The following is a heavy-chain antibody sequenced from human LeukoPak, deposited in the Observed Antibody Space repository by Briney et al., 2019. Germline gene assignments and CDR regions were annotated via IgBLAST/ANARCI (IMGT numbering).Heavy chain of an antibody. CDR1: VYTFSIYW. CDR2: INSDGSDT. V-gene: IGHV3-74*01. D-gene: IGHD2-8*01. J-gene: IGHJ4*02. Sequence: GGSLRLSCASSVYTFSIYWIHGVRQAPGKGLVGVSRINSDGSDTSYADSVKGRFTISRDNAKNTLYLQMNSLSAEDTAVYYCARARGYCTNGVCSAGFDYWGQGTLVTVSS. CDR3: ARARGYCTNGVCSAGFDY.